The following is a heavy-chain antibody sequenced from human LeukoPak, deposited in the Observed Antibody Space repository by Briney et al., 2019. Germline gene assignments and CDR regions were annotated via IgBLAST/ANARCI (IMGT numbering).Heavy chain of an antibody. Sequence: GGSLRLSCAASGFTFSSYGMSWVRQAPGKGLEWVSAVSASGVSTYYADSVKGRFTISRDNSKNTLYLQMNSLRVEDTALYYCARARDSSSWYGHWFDPWGQGTLVTVSS. V-gene: IGHV3-23*01. CDR1: GFTFSSYG. CDR2: VSASGVST. J-gene: IGHJ5*02. D-gene: IGHD6-13*01. CDR3: ARARDSSSWYGHWFDP.